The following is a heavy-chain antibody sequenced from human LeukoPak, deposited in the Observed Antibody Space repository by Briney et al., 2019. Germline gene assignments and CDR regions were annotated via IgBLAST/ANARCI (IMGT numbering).Heavy chain of an antibody. CDR1: GYTFTGSGWY. CDR2: IHPNNGAT. V-gene: IGHV1-2*02. J-gene: IGHJ4*02. D-gene: IGHD3-10*01. Sequence: ASVKVSCKASGYTFTGSGWYLYWLRQAPGQGLECVGWIHPNNGATLYAQKFQGRVAMTTDTSISTAYMELSRLRPDHTAMYYCARDGPAQMVDFDYWGQGTLVTVSS. CDR3: ARDGPAQMVDFDY.